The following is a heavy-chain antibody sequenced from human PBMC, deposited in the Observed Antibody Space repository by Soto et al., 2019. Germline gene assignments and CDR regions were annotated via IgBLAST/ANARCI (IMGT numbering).Heavy chain of an antibody. CDR3: GRDSKWDDTSVGLDV. CDR1: GYSFPSYS. D-gene: IGHD3-22*01. V-gene: IGHV1-3*01. J-gene: IGHJ6*02. Sequence: ASVKVSCKASGYSFPSYSIHWVRQAPGQTLEWMGWTNAGNGNTYYSQKFQGRVTITRDTSATTAYMELSSLRSEDTSVYYCGRDSKWDDTSVGLDVWGQGTTVTVSS. CDR2: TNAGNGNT.